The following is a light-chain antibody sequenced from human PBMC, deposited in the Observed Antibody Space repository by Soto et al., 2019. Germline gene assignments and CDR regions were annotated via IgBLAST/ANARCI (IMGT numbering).Light chain of an antibody. CDR3: QQYETFSGT. Sequence: DIQMTQSPSTLSASVGDSVTITCRASQSISSWVAWYQQKPGKAPKLLIYDASALPRGVPSRFSGSGSGTKFTLTIASLQPDDFATYYCQQYETFSGTFGPGTKVDIK. V-gene: IGKV1-5*01. CDR2: DAS. CDR1: QSISSW. J-gene: IGKJ1*01.